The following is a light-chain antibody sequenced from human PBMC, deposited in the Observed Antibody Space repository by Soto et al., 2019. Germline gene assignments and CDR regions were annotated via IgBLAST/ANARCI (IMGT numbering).Light chain of an antibody. CDR1: SSDVGGYNY. J-gene: IGLJ2*01. Sequence: QSALTKPASVSGSPGQSITISCTGTSSDVGGYNYVSWYQQHPGKAPKLMIYDVSSRPSGVSNRFSGCKSGNTASLTISGLQAEDEADYYCSSYTSSNTVVFGGGTKGTVL. V-gene: IGLV2-14*01. CDR2: DVS. CDR3: SSYTSSNTVV.